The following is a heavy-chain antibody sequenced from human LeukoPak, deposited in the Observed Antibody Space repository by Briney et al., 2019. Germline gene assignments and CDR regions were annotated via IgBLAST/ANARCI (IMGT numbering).Heavy chain of an antibody. V-gene: IGHV3-74*01. J-gene: IGHJ5*02. CDR3: ARDPGGGGAKGHNWFDP. CDR1: GFTFSNYW. Sequence: PGGSLRLSCAASGFTFSNYWMHWVRQAPGKGLVWVSRIKSDGSSTSYAGSVKGRFTISRDNAKNTLYLQMNSLRVEDTAVYYCARDPGGGGAKGHNWFDPWGQGTLVTVSS. CDR2: IKSDGSST. D-gene: IGHD2-21*01.